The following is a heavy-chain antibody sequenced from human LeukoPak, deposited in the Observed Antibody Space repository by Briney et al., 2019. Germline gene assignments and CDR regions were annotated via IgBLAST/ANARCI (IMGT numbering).Heavy chain of an antibody. J-gene: IGHJ4*02. CDR3: ARAISGSYYDFDY. CDR1: GGSISSYY. D-gene: IGHD1-26*01. CDR2: IYTSGST. Sequence: SETLSLTCTVSGGSISSYYWSWIRQPAGKGLEWIGRIYTSGSTNYNPSLKSRVTVSVDTSTPQFSLTLSSVPAADTAVYYCARAISGSYYDFDYWGQGTLVTVSS. V-gene: IGHV4-4*07.